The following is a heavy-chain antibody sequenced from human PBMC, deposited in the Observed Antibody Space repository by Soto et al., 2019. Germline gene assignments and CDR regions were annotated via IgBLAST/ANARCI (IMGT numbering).Heavy chain of an antibody. CDR1: GFTFNNAW. D-gene: IGHD3-22*01. Sequence: VQLVESGGGLVKPGGSLRLSCAASGFTFNNAWMSWVRQAPGKGLEWVGRVKSKTEGGTVDYAAPVKGRFSISRDDSTNTLYVQMNSLKTEDTAVYYCADMSGHSSVWFAHWGKGNLVTVSS. V-gene: IGHV3-15*01. CDR2: VKSKTEGGTV. J-gene: IGHJ5*02. CDR3: ADMSGHSSVWFAH.